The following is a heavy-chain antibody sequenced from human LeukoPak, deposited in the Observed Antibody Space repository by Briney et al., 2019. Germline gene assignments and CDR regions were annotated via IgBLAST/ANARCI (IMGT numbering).Heavy chain of an antibody. Sequence: PSETLSLTCAVYIGSFSDYYWSWIRQPPGKGLEWIGEINYTGSTSYNPSLRSRVTISADTSKNQFSLKLSSVTAADTAVYYCARRAEYSSPFYYYYMDVWAKGTTVTVSS. CDR2: INYTGST. CDR3: ARRAEYSSPFYYYYMDV. CDR1: IGSFSDYY. V-gene: IGHV4-34*01. J-gene: IGHJ6*03. D-gene: IGHD6-6*01.